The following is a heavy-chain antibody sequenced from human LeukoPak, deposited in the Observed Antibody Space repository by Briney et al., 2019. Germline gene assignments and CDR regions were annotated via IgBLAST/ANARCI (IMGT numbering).Heavy chain of an antibody. CDR1: GGSISSYY. CDR2: IYSSGST. J-gene: IGHJ5*02. D-gene: IGHD3-3*01. V-gene: IGHV4-4*07. Sequence: SETLSLTCTVSGGSISSYYWYWIRQPAGKGLEWIGRIYSSGSTDYNPSLKSRVTMSVDTSKNQFSLKLSSVTAADTAVYYCARASLPDFNTSEDQFDPWGQGTLVTVSS. CDR3: ARASLPDFNTSEDQFDP.